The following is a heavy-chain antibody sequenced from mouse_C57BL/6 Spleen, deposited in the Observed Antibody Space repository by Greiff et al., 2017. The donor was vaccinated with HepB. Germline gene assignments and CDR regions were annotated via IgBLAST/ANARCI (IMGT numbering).Heavy chain of an antibody. Sequence: DVKLVESGGGLVKPGGSLKLSCAASGFTFSDYGMHWVRQAPEKGLEWVAYISSGSSTIYYADTVKGRFTISRDNAKNTLFLQMTSLRSEDTAMYYCARGGGWLPLFDYWGQGTTLTVSS. CDR2: ISSGSSTI. CDR3: ARGGGWLPLFDY. CDR1: GFTFSDYG. J-gene: IGHJ2*01. D-gene: IGHD2-3*01. V-gene: IGHV5-17*01.